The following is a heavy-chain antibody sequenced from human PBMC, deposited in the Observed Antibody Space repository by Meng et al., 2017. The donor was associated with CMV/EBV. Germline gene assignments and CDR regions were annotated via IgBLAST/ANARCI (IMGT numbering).Heavy chain of an antibody. Sequence: GGSLRLSCAASGFTFSSYDMHWVRQATGKGLEWVSAIGTAGDTYYPGYVKGRFTISRKNAKNSLYLQMNSLRAGDTAVYYCARGTPDITMIVPPVAFDIWGQGTMVTVSS. CDR1: GFTFSSYD. D-gene: IGHD3-22*01. CDR3: ARGTPDITMIVPPVAFDI. J-gene: IGHJ3*02. CDR2: IGTAGDT. V-gene: IGHV3-13*01.